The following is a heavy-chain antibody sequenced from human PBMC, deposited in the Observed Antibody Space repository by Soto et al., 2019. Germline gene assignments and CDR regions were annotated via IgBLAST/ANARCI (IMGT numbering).Heavy chain of an antibody. D-gene: IGHD2-21*02. J-gene: IGHJ4*02. Sequence: PSETLSLTCTVSGGSISSGGYYWSWIRQHPGKGLEWIGYIYYSGSTYYNPSLKSRLTISVDTSKNQFSLKLSSVTAADKAVYYCAIDKSRSDCDDGFAFDYWGQGTLVTVSS. CDR1: GGSISSGGYY. V-gene: IGHV4-31*03. CDR3: AIDKSRSDCDDGFAFDY. CDR2: IYYSGST.